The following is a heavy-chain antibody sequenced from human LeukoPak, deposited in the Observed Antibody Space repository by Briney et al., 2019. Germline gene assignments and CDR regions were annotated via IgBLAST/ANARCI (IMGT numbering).Heavy chain of an antibody. D-gene: IGHD3-22*01. V-gene: IGHV4-34*01. Sequence: SETLSLTCAVYGGSFSDYYWTWIRQPPGKGLEWIGEIDQSGSTNYNPSLKSRVTILVDTSKNQFSLKLSSVTAADTAVYYCAREALYYDSSGYYGYWGQGTLVTVSS. CDR3: AREALYYDSSGYYGY. CDR2: IDQSGST. CDR1: GGSFSDYY. J-gene: IGHJ4*02.